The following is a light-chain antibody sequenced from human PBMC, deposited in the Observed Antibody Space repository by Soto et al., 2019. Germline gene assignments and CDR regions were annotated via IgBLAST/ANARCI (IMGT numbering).Light chain of an antibody. J-gene: IGKJ1*01. CDR2: DAS. V-gene: IGKV1-5*01. Sequence: DIQMTQSPSTLSASVGDRVTITCRASQSMNDWLAWYQQKPGKAPKVLIYDASILQSGVPSRFSGSGSGTEFTLTIDSLQPDDVATYYCLRYNAFSQTFGQGTKVEL. CDR1: QSMNDW. CDR3: LRYNAFSQT.